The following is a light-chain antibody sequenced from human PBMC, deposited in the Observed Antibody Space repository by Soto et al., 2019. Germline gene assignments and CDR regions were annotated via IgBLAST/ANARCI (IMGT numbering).Light chain of an antibody. CDR2: DAS. Sequence: EILLTQSPGTLSLSPGERATLSCRTSQSLSNTYLAWYQQKPGQAPRLLIFDASTRATGIPDRFSGSGSGTDFNLTISSLEPEDFEVYYCQLYGVSPKTFGQGTNVQVK. V-gene: IGKV3-20*01. CDR3: QLYGVSPKT. CDR1: QSLSNTY. J-gene: IGKJ1*01.